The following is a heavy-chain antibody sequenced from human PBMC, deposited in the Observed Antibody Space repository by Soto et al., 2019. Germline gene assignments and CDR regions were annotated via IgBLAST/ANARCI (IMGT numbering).Heavy chain of an antibody. CDR3: ARGVSVHRGYCSGGSCYFAPDV. V-gene: IGHV4-59*01. D-gene: IGHD2-15*01. J-gene: IGHJ6*02. CDR1: GGSISSYY. CDR2: IYYSGST. Sequence: QVQLQESGPGLVKPSETLSLTCTVSGGSISSYYWSWIRQPPGKGLEWIGYIYYSGSTNYNPSLKSRVTISVDTSKNQFSLKLSSVTAADTAVYYCARGVSVHRGYCSGGSCYFAPDVWGQGTTVTVSS.